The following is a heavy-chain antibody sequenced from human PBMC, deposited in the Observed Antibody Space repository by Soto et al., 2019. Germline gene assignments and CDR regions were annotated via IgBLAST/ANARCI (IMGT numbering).Heavy chain of an antibody. CDR2: IIPIFGTA. Sequence: SVKVFCKASGGTFSSYAISWVRQAPGQGLEWMGGIIPIFGTANYAQKFQGRVTITADKSTSTAYMELSSLSSEDRAVYYCARITMVRGVGYYYYYGMDVWGQGATVTVSS. V-gene: IGHV1-69*06. CDR1: GGTFSSYA. D-gene: IGHD3-10*01. CDR3: ARITMVRGVGYYYYYGMDV. J-gene: IGHJ6*02.